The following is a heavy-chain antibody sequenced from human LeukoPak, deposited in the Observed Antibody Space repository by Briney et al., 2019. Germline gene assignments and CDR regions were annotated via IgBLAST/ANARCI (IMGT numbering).Heavy chain of an antibody. CDR1: GFTFSSYG. Sequence: GGSLRLSCAASGFTFSSYGMHWVRQAPGKGLEWGAVISYDGSNKYYADSVKGRFTISRDNSKNTLYLQMSSLRAEDTAVYYCARDRASTVTTKYYYYYCMDVWGQGTTVTVSS. D-gene: IGHD4-17*01. V-gene: IGHV3-30*03. J-gene: IGHJ6*02. CDR3: ARDRASTVTTKYYYYYCMDV. CDR2: ISYDGSNK.